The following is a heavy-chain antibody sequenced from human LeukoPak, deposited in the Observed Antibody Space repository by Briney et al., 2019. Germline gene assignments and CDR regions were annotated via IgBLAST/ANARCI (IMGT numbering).Heavy chain of an antibody. V-gene: IGHV3-66*01. J-gene: IGHJ6*02. D-gene: IGHD6-19*01. CDR2: IYSGSST. CDR1: GFTVSNNY. Sequence: GGSLRLSCAASGFTVSNNYMIWVRQAPGKGLEWVSAIYSGSSTYYADSVKGRFTISRDNSKNTLYLQMNSLRAEDTAVYYCARVGGDSSGSSYYYYGMDVWGQGTTVTVSS. CDR3: ARVGGDSSGSSYYYYGMDV.